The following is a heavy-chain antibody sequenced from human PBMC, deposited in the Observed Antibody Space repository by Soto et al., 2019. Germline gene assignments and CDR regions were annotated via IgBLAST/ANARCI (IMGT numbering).Heavy chain of an antibody. CDR1: GFSLSNARMG. CDR3: ARHGRGVGARPLDY. J-gene: IGHJ4*02. CDR2: IFSNDEK. V-gene: IGHV2-26*01. Sequence: SGPTLVNPTATLTLTCTVSGFSLSNARMGVSWIRQPPGKALEWLAHIFSNDEKSYSTSLKSRLTISKDTSKSQVVLTMTNMDPVDTATYYCARHGRGVGARPLDYWGQGTLVTVSS. D-gene: IGHD1-26*01.